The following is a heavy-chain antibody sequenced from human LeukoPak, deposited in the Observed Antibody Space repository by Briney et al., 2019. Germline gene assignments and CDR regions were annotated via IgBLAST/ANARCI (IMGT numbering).Heavy chain of an antibody. Sequence: ASVKVSCKASGYTFTGYYMHWVRQAPGQGLEWMGWINPNSGGTNYAQKFQGRVTMTRDTSISTAYVELSRLRSDDTAVYYCATAPPNWNYENYFDYWGQGTLVTVSS. CDR2: INPNSGGT. CDR3: ATAPPNWNYENYFDY. J-gene: IGHJ4*02. CDR1: GYTFTGYY. D-gene: IGHD1-7*01. V-gene: IGHV1-2*02.